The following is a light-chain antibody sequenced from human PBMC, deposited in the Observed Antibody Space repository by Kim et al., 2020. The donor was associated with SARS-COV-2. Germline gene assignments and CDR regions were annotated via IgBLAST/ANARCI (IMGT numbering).Light chain of an antibody. CDR2: YTD. CDR1: TSNVGPNT. Sequence: ELTQPPSASGTPGQRVTISCSGSTSNVGPNTVNWYQQVPKRAPKLLIYYTDQRPSGVPDRFSGSKSGSSASLAISVLQSDDEADYYCSAWDDSLNGPVFGGGTQLTVL. J-gene: IGLJ7*01. CDR3: SAWDDSLNGPV. V-gene: IGLV1-44*01.